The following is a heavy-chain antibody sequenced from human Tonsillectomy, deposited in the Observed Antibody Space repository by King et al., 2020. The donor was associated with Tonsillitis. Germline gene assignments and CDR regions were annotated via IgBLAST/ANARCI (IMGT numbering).Heavy chain of an antibody. V-gene: IGHV3-30-3*01. CDR2: ISYDGSNK. CDR3: ARDLYCSGGSCPYYFDY. J-gene: IGHJ4*02. Sequence: VQLVESGGGVVQPGRSLRLSCVVSGFTFSYYAMHWVRQAPGKGLEWVAVISYDGSNKYYADSVKGRFTISRDNSKITLYLQMNSLRAEDTAVYYCARDLYCSGGSCPYYFDYWGQGTLVTVSS. D-gene: IGHD2-15*01. CDR1: GFTFSYYA.